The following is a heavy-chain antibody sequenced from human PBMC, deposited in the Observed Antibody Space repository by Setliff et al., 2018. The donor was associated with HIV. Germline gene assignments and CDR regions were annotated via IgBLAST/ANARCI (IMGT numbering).Heavy chain of an antibody. D-gene: IGHD3-22*01. CDR3: ARARTDHYDRGRRSHYYIDV. Sequence: ASVKVSCKPSGYTFTNYDINWVRQAAGQGLEWMGWMKPGSRNTGYAQRLEGSVTMTWDTSISTAYMELNNVKFEDTAVYYCARARTDHYDRGRRSHYYIDVWARGATVTVS. CDR2: MKPGSRNT. CDR1: GYTFTNYD. V-gene: IGHV1-8*02. J-gene: IGHJ6*03.